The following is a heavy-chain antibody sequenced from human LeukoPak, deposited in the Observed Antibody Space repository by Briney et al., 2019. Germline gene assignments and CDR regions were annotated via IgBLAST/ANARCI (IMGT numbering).Heavy chain of an antibody. CDR3: RTLYDSRGYQSDY. D-gene: IGHD3-22*01. J-gene: IGHJ4*02. V-gene: IGHV3-7*01. CDR2: IKHDGSEK. CDR1: GFTFSDYY. Sequence: GGSLRLSCAASGFTFSDYYMTWVRQAPGKGLEWVSNIKHDGSEKYYVDSVKGRFIISRDNAKNSLSLQMNSLRAEDTALYYCRTLYDSRGYQSDYWGQGTLVTVSS.